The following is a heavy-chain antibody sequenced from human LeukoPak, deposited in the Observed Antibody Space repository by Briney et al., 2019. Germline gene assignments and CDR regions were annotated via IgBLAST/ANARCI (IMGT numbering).Heavy chain of an antibody. V-gene: IGHV1-69*01. CDR2: IIPIFGTA. CDR1: GGTFSSYA. CDR3: ASFSYYDFWSGYSWFDP. J-gene: IGHJ5*02. Sequence: GSSVKVSCKASGGTFSSYAISWVQQAPGQGLEWMGGIIPIFGTANYAQKFQGRVTITEDESTSTAYMELSSLRSEDTAVYYCASFSYYDFWSGYSWFDPWGQGTLVTVSS. D-gene: IGHD3-3*01.